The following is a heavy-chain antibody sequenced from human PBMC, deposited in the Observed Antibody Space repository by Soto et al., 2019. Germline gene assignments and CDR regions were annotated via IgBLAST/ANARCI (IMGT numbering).Heavy chain of an antibody. J-gene: IGHJ4*02. V-gene: IGHV3-53*01. CDR2: IYSGGST. CDR1: GFTVSSNY. CDR3: ARALGGSYYYYFDY. D-gene: IGHD1-26*01. Sequence: GGSLRLSCAASGFTVSSNYMSWVRQAPGKGLEWVSVIYSGGSTYYADSVKGRFTISRDNSKNTLYLQMNSLRAEDTAVYYCARALGGSYYYYFDYWGQGTLVTVSS.